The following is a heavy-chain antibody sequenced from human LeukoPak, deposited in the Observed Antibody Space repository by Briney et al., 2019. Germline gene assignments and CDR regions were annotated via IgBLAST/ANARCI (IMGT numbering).Heavy chain of an antibody. CDR2: INSDGSST. CDR3: AISASRDGNYYYYYGMDV. D-gene: IGHD2-2*01. V-gene: IGHV3-74*01. CDR1: GSTFSSYW. J-gene: IGHJ6*04. Sequence: GGSLRLFCAGSGSTFSSYWMHWVRQAPGKGLVWVSRINSDGSSTSYADSVKGRFTISRDNAKNTLYLQMNSLRAEDTAVYYCAISASRDGNYYYYYGMDVWGKGTTVTVSS.